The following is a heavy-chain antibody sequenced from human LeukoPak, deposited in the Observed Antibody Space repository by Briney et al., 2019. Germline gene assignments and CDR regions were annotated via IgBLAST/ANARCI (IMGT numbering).Heavy chain of an antibody. CDR1: GFSFSAYS. CDR2: ISGSGGTGI. Sequence: GGSLRLSCAASGFSFSAYSMNWVRQAPGKGLEWVSAISGSGGTGIYCEDSVKGRFTISRDNSKNTLFLQMNSLRADDTAVYYCARKGQGSNWAAEYFQSWGQGTLVTVSS. J-gene: IGHJ1*01. D-gene: IGHD6-13*01. CDR3: ARKGQGSNWAAEYFQS. V-gene: IGHV3-23*01.